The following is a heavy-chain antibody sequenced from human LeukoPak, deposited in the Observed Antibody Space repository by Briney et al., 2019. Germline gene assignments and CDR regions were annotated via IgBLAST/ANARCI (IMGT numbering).Heavy chain of an antibody. Sequence: PSETLSLTCTVSGGSISSGSYYWSWIRQPAGKGLEWIGRIYTSGSTNYNPSLKSRVTISVDTSKNQFSLQLTSVTPEDTALYYCARGGLVRGSINSFIAFDVWGQGIMVTVSS. CDR1: GGSISSGSYY. CDR3: ARGGLVRGSINSFIAFDV. D-gene: IGHD3-10*01. J-gene: IGHJ3*01. CDR2: IYTSGST. V-gene: IGHV4-61*02.